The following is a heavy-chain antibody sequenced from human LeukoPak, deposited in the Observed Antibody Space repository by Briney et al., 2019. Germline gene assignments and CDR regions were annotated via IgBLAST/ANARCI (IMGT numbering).Heavy chain of an antibody. CDR2: IKSKTDGGTT. Sequence: GGSLRLSCAASGFTFSNAWMSWVRQAPGKGLEWVGRIKSKTDGGTTDYAAPVKGRFTISRDDSKNTLYMQMNSLKTEDTAVYYCITDRAFGGVIVTSDAFDIWGQGTMVTVSS. V-gene: IGHV3-15*01. J-gene: IGHJ3*02. D-gene: IGHD3-16*02. CDR3: ITDRAFGGVIVTSDAFDI. CDR1: GFTFSNAW.